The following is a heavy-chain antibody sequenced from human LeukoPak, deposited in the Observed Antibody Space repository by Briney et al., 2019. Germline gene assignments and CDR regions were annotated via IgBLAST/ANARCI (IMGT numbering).Heavy chain of an antibody. CDR2: IYHSGST. CDR1: GGSIRSGGYY. V-gene: IGHV4-30-2*01. Sequence: PSQTLSLTCTVSGGSIRSGGYYWSWIRQPPGKGLEWIGYIYHSGSTYYNPSLKSRVTISVDRSKNQFSLKLSSVTAADTAVYYCARGHQEEYFDYWGQGTLVTVSS. CDR3: ARGHQEEYFDY. J-gene: IGHJ4*02.